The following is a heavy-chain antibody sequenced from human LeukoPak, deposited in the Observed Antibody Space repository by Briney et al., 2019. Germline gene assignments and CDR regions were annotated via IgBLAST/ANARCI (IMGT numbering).Heavy chain of an antibody. D-gene: IGHD1-1*01. CDR3: ARHFNWVNDY. V-gene: IGHV1-2*02. CDR2: INPKSGGT. CDR1: GYTFTDYY. Sequence: ASVKVSCKASGYTFTDYYMHWVRQAPGQGLEWMGWINPKSGGTKYARKFQGRVTMTRDTSISTAYMDLSRLTSDDTAVYFCARHFNWVNDYWGQGTLVTVSS. J-gene: IGHJ4*02.